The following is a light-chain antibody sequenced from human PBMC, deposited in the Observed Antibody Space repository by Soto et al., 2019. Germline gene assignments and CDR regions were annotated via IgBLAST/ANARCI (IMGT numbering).Light chain of an antibody. Sequence: QSVLTQPPSASGTPGQRVTISCSGSSSNIGSKTVNWYQQLPGTAPKLLIYSNYQRPSGVPDRFSGSKSGTSASLAISGLQSEDEADYYCAAWDASLKGYVFGTGTKVTVL. J-gene: IGLJ1*01. CDR1: SSNIGSKT. CDR3: AAWDASLKGYV. CDR2: SNY. V-gene: IGLV1-44*01.